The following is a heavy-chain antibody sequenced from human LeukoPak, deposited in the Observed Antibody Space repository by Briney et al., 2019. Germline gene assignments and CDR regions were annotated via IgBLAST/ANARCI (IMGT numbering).Heavy chain of an antibody. V-gene: IGHV3-21*01. D-gene: IGHD6-13*01. CDR2: ISSSSSYI. Sequence: PGGSLRLSCAASGFTVSSNYMSWVRQAPGKGLEWVSSISSSSSYIYYADSVKGRFTISRDNAKNSLYLQMNSLRAEDTAVYYCARSRIAAAGTGGFDYWGQGTLVTVSS. CDR1: GFTVSSNY. J-gene: IGHJ4*02. CDR3: ARSRIAAAGTGGFDY.